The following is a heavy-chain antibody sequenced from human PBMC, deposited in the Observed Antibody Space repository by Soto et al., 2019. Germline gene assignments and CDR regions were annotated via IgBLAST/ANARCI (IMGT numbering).Heavy chain of an antibody. D-gene: IGHD6-19*01. J-gene: IGHJ6*02. CDR1: GYTFTSYG. CDR2: ISAYNGNT. Sequence: ASVLGSCKAPGYTFTSYGISGVRQAPGQGLEWMGWISAYNGNTNYAQKLQGRVTMTTDTSTSTAYMELRSLRSDDTAVYYCAREAHSSSWYHLGIAVAGKSLYYGMDVWGQGTTVTVSS. V-gene: IGHV1-18*04. CDR3: AREAHSSSWYHLGIAVAGKSLYYGMDV.